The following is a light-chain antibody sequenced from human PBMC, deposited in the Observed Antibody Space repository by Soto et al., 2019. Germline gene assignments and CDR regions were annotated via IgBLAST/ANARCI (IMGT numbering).Light chain of an antibody. CDR2: GAY. CDR3: QQYNNWWT. J-gene: IGKJ1*01. CDR1: QSVRSSY. Sequence: EIVLTQSPGTLSLSPGERATLSCRASQSVRSSYLAWYQRKPGQDPRLRIYGAYTRATGIPARFSVSGSGTEFTLTISSLQSEDFAVYYCQQYNNWWTFGQGTKVDI. V-gene: IGKV3-15*01.